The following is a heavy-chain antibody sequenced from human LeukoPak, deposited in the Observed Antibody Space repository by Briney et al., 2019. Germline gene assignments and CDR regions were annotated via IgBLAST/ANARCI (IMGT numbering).Heavy chain of an antibody. D-gene: IGHD6-6*01. Sequence: PSETLPLTCTASGGSLTNHYWNWFRQPAGKGLEWIGRIYSGGSTNYKSSLKSRVIMSIDTSKRQLSLKLSSVTAADTAIYYCARDIGLDYSSSSFASDIWGPGTLVIVSS. J-gene: IGHJ3*02. V-gene: IGHV4-4*07. CDR3: ARDIGLDYSSSSFASDI. CDR1: GGSLTNHY. CDR2: IYSGGST.